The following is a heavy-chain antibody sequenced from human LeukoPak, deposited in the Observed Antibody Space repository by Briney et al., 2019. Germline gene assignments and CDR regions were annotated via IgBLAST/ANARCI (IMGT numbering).Heavy chain of an antibody. D-gene: IGHD2-15*01. J-gene: IGHJ5*02. CDR2: IHPSGGSA. CDR1: GYTFTTYF. V-gene: IGHV1-46*01. CDR3: ARDASCSGGNCYAWFDP. Sequence: GAAVTVSCTASGYTFTTYFMHWVRQAPGQGLEWMGIIHPSGGSASYAKNFQGRVTITRDTSTSTVYMELSSLRSEDTAVYYCARDASCSGGNCYAWFDPWGQGTLVTVSA.